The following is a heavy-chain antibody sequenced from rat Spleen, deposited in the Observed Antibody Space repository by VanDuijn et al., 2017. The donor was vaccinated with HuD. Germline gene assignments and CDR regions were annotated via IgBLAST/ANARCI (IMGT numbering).Heavy chain of an antibody. J-gene: IGHJ2*01. Sequence: EVQLVASGGGLVQPGRSLKLSCAASGFTFSNYGMYWIRQAPTKGLEWVASISPRGGSTYYRDSVKGRFTISRDNAKSSLYLQMDSLRSEDTATYYCATELGADYWGQGVMVTVSS. CDR2: ISPRGGST. D-gene: IGHD5-1*01. CDR3: ATELGADY. CDR1: GFTFSNYG. V-gene: IGHV5-19*01.